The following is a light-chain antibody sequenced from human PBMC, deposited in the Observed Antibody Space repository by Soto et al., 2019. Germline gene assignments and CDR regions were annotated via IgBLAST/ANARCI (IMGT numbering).Light chain of an antibody. CDR1: QSVSSSY. Sequence: EIVLTQSPGTLSLSPGERATLSCRASQSVSSSYLAWYQQRPGQAPRLLIYGTSISATGIPDRFSGSGSGTDFTLTIGRLEPEDFAVYYCQQYGNSPFTFGPGTKVDIK. CDR3: QQYGNSPFT. V-gene: IGKV3-20*01. J-gene: IGKJ3*01. CDR2: GTS.